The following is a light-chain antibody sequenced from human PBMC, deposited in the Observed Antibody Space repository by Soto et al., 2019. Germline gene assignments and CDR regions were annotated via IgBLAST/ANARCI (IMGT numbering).Light chain of an antibody. J-gene: IGKJ2*01. Sequence: DIQMTQSPSSVSASVGDRVTITCRASQAITYWLAWYQQKAGKAPKLLIYSASNLQSGVPSRFSGSGSGTDFTLTINSLQPEDFATYYCQQSHSLPYTFGQGTKLEIK. V-gene: IGKV1-12*01. CDR2: SAS. CDR3: QQSHSLPYT. CDR1: QAITYW.